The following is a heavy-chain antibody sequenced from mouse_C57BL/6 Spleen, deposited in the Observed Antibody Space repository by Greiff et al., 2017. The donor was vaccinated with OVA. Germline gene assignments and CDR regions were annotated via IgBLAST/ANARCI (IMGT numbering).Heavy chain of an antibody. CDR2: IYPGNSDT. Sequence: VQLQQSGTVLARPGASVKMSCKTSGYTFTSYWMHWVKQRPGQGLEWIGAIYPGNSDTSYNQKFKGKAKLTAVTSASTAYMELSSLTNEDSAVYYCTRSYYSSTGGFDVWGTGTTVTVSS. J-gene: IGHJ1*03. V-gene: IGHV1-5*01. CDR3: TRSYYSSTGGFDV. CDR1: GYTFTSYW. D-gene: IGHD2-12*01.